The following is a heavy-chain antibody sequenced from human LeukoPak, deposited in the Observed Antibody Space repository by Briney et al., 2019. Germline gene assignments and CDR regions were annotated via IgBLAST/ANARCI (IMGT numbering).Heavy chain of an antibody. V-gene: IGHV5-51*01. D-gene: IGHD5-12*01. CDR1: GYSFTTYW. J-gene: IGHJ3*02. CDR3: ARHRSRGYDDGFDI. Sequence: PGESLKISCKGSGYSFTTYWIGWVRQMPGKGLEWMGIIYPGDSDPKYSPSFQGQVTISADKSISTAYLQWSSLRASDTAMYYCARHRSRGYDDGFDIWGQGTMVTVSS. CDR2: IYPGDSDP.